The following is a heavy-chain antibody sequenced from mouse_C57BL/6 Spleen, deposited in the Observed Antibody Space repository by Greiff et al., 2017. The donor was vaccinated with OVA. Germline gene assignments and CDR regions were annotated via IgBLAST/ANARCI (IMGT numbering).Heavy chain of an antibody. CDR1: GYTFTDYE. CDR2: IDPETGGT. Sequence: VQLQQSGAELVRPGASVTLSCKASGYTFTDYEMHWVKQTPVHGLEWIGAIDPETGGTAYNQKFKGKAILTADQSSSTAYMELRSLTSEDSAVYYCTRRDYGSLEWYFDVWGTGTTVTVSS. CDR3: TRRDYGSLEWYFDV. D-gene: IGHD1-1*01. J-gene: IGHJ1*03. V-gene: IGHV1-15*01.